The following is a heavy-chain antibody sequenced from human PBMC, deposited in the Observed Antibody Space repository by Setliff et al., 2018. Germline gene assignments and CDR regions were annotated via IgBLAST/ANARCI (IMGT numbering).Heavy chain of an antibody. D-gene: IGHD6-13*01. CDR3: VRTDYSDGRYSRDV. Sequence: NPSETLSLTCAVSGGSISSSNRWSWVRQPPGKGLEWIGEINHSGNTNYNPSLKSRVTISVDKSTNQFSLKLNSVTAADTAVYYCVRTDYSDGRYSRDVWGKGTTVTVSS. J-gene: IGHJ6*04. CDR2: INHSGNT. CDR1: GGSISSSNR. V-gene: IGHV4-4*02.